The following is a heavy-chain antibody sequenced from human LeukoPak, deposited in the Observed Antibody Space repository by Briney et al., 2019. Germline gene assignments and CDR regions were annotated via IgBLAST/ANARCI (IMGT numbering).Heavy chain of an antibody. V-gene: IGHV3-48*01. CDR3: AKDQVLAAAGIGFLDY. J-gene: IGHJ4*02. D-gene: IGHD6-13*01. Sequence: GGSLRLSCAASGFTFSSYSMNWVRQAPGKGLEWVSYISSSSSTIYYADSVKGRFTISRDNSKNTLYLQMNSLRAEDTAVYYCAKDQVLAAAGIGFLDYWGQGTLVTVSS. CDR1: GFTFSSYS. CDR2: ISSSSSTI.